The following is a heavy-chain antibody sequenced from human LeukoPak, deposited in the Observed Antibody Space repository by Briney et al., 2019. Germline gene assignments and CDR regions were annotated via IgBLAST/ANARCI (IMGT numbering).Heavy chain of an antibody. J-gene: IGHJ4*02. V-gene: IGHV3-23*01. CDR2: ISGSGGST. Sequence: PGGSQRLSCAASGFTFSSYAMSWVRQAPGKGLEWVSAISGSGGSTYYADSVKGRFTISRDNSKNTLYLQMNSLRAEDTAVYYCATFFVIPFYGYWGQGTLVTVSS. D-gene: IGHD3-16*02. CDR1: GFTFSSYA. CDR3: ATFFVIPFYGY.